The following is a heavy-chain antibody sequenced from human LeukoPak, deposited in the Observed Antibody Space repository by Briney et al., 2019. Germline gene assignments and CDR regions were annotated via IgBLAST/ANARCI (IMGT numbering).Heavy chain of an antibody. CDR3: ASQYGTFAYQFDY. CDR1: GYTFTSYD. Sequence: ASVKVSCKASGYTFTSYDINWVRQATGQGLEWMGWMNPNSGNTGYAQKFQGRVTMTRNTSISTAYMELSSLRSEDTAVYYCASQYGTFAYQFDYWGQGTLVTVSS. CDR2: MNPNSGNT. D-gene: IGHD2-2*01. V-gene: IGHV1-8*01. J-gene: IGHJ4*02.